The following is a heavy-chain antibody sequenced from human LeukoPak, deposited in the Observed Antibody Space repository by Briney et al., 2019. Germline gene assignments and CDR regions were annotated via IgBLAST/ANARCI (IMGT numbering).Heavy chain of an antibody. CDR2: ISAYNGNT. Sequence: ASVKVSRKASGYTFTSYGISWVRQAPGQGLEWMGWISAYNGNTNYAQKLQGRVTMTTDTSTSTAYMELRSLRSDDTAVYYCARHSSGYYYDYYYYMDVWGKGTTVTVSS. D-gene: IGHD3-22*01. CDR3: ARHSSGYYYDYYYYMDV. V-gene: IGHV1-18*01. CDR1: GYTFTSYG. J-gene: IGHJ6*03.